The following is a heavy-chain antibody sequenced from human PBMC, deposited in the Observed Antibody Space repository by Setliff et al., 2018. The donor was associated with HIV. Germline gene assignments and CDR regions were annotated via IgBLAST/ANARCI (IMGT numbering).Heavy chain of an antibody. J-gene: IGHJ6*03. CDR2: IYPGDSDT. CDR3: ARLVGIYGSGDIYYMDV. D-gene: IGHD3-10*01. V-gene: IGHV5-51*03. CDR1: GYSFTRYR. Sequence: PGESLKISCKGSGYSFTRYRIGWVRQMPGKGLEWMGIIYPGDSDTRYSPSFQGQVTTSADKSISTAYLQWSSLKASDTAMYYCARLVGIYGSGDIYYMDVWGKGTTVTVSS.